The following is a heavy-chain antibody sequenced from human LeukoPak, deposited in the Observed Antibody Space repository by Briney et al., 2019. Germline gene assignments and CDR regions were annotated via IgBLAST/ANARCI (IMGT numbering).Heavy chain of an antibody. CDR2: INSNGGST. D-gene: IGHD2-2*01. CDR3: ARGTSSSRYVNWFDP. Sequence: GGSLRLSCAASGFSFSSYCMFWVRQAPGKGLEYVSGINSNGGSTFYANSVKGRFTISRDNSKNTLYLQMGSLRAGDMAVYYCARGTSSSRYVNWFDPWGQGTLVTVSS. V-gene: IGHV3-64*01. CDR1: GFSFSSYC. J-gene: IGHJ5*02.